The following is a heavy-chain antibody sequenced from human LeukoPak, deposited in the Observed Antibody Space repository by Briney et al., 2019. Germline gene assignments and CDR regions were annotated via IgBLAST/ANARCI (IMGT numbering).Heavy chain of an antibody. CDR2: VYKRQSA. CDR3: ASVSGPGVATGSRTFDL. V-gene: IGHV4-59*01. D-gene: IGHD1-14*01. CDR1: VGPISSFS. Sequence: SETLSLTCSVSVGPISSFSWAWIRQPPGKGLEWIGFVYKRQSANYHPSLESRLTISVDTSNNQFSLKLTSVTAADAAVYYCASVSGPGVATGSRTFDLWGQGTMVTVSS. J-gene: IGHJ3*01.